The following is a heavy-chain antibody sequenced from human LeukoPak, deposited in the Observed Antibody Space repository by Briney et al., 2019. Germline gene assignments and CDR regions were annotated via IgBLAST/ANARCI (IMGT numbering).Heavy chain of an antibody. CDR1: GFIFSSYS. CDR2: ISSSNNTI. D-gene: IGHD5-12*01. Sequence: GGSLRLSCAASGFIFSSYSMSWVRQAPGKGLEWVSYISSSNNTIDYADSVKGRFTISRDNAKNSLYLQMNSLRDEDTAVYYCARDEGSGYDYFSTFWGQGTLVTVSS. CDR3: ARDEGSGYDYFSTF. J-gene: IGHJ4*02. V-gene: IGHV3-48*02.